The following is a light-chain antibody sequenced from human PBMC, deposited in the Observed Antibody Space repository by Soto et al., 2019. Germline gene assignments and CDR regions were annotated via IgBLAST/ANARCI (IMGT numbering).Light chain of an antibody. CDR2: SNN. Sequence: QSVLTQPPSASGTPGQRVTISCSGSSSNIGSNTVNCYQQLPGTAPKFLMYSNNQRPSGVPDRFSGSKSGTSASLAISGLQSEDEADYYCAAWDDSLHGDVFGTGTKVTVL. CDR3: AAWDDSLHGDV. J-gene: IGLJ1*01. CDR1: SSNIGSNT. V-gene: IGLV1-44*01.